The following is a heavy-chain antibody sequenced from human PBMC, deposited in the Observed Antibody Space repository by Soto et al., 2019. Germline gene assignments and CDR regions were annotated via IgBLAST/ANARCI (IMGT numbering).Heavy chain of an antibody. J-gene: IGHJ4*02. Sequence: EVQLVESGGGLVQPGGSLRLSCAASGFNIRDHYMDWVRQAPGKGLEWVGFTRNKGESYTTEHAASVKGRFVISRDDSKNSVYLQMNSLKTEDTAVYYCVREGFFTLDFWGQGTLVTVSS. CDR3: VREGFFTLDF. CDR1: GFNIRDHY. CDR2: TRNKGESYTT. V-gene: IGHV3-72*01.